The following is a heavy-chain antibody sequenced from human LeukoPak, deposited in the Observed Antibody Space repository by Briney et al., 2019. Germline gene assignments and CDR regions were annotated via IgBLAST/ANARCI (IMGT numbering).Heavy chain of an antibody. CDR3: ARYRFLYSSRSRVAAFDY. J-gene: IGHJ4*02. CDR1: GGSISSYY. Sequence: SETLSLTCTVSGGSISSYYWSWIRQPPGKGLEWIGYIYYSGSTNYNPSLKSRVTISVDTSKNQFSLKLSSVTAADTAVYYCARYRFLYSSRSRVAAFDYWGQGTLVTVSS. V-gene: IGHV4-59*08. CDR2: IYYSGST. D-gene: IGHD6-19*01.